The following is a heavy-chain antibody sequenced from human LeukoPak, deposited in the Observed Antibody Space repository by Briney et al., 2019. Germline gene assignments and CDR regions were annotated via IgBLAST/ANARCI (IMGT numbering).Heavy chain of an antibody. CDR3: ARTYYDFWSGYYTPFDY. CDR2: IYPGDSDT. V-gene: IGHV5-51*01. D-gene: IGHD3-3*01. J-gene: IGHJ4*02. CDR1: GYSFTSYW. Sequence: PGESLKISCKGSGYSFTSYWIGWVRQMPGKGLEWMGIIYPGDSDTRYSPSFQGQVTIPADKSISTAYLQWSSLKASDTAMYYCARTYYDFWSGYYTPFDYWGRGTLVTVSS.